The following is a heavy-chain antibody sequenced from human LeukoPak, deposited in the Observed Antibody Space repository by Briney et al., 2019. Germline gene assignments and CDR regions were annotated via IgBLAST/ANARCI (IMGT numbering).Heavy chain of an antibody. J-gene: IGHJ4*02. CDR1: GFTFSNYG. Sequence: GGSLRLSCAASGFTFSNYGMRWVRQAPGKGLEWVSTVSGSGSSTYYADSVKGRFTISRVNSKDTLYLQMDSLRAEDTALYYCAKDSIYRSFDYWGQGTLVTVSS. V-gene: IGHV3-23*01. CDR3: AKDSIYRSFDY. CDR2: VSGSGSST. D-gene: IGHD3-16*02.